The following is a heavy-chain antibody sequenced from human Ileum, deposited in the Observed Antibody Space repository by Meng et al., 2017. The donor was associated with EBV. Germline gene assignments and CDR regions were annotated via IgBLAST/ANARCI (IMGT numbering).Heavy chain of an antibody. CDR2: IYYSGST. J-gene: IGHJ4*02. Sequence: QVQLQESGPGLVKPSQTLSLTCTVSGGSISSGDYYWSWFRQPPGKGLEWVGYIYYSGSTYSNPSLKSRVTISVDTSKNQFSLKLSSVTAADTAVYYCVNSPYYFGNNIFVYWGQGTLVTVSS. V-gene: IGHV4-30-4*01. D-gene: IGHD3-10*01. CDR3: VNSPYYFGNNIFVY. CDR1: GGSISSGDYY.